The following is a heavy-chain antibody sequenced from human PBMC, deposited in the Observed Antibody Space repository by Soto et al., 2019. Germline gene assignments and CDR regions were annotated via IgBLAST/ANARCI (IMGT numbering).Heavy chain of an antibody. D-gene: IGHD3-22*01. Sequence: SETLSLTCAVYGGSFSGYYWSWIRQPPWKGLEWIGEINHSGSTNYNPSLKSRVTISVDTSKNQFSLKLSSVTAADTAVYYCARVSVVITRDYFDYWGQGALVTVSS. CDR2: INHSGST. J-gene: IGHJ4*02. CDR3: ARVSVVITRDYFDY. V-gene: IGHV4-34*01. CDR1: GGSFSGYY.